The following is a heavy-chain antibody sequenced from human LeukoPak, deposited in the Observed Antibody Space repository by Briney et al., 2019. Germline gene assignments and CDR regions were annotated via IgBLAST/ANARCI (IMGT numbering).Heavy chain of an antibody. Sequence: GESLKISCKGFGYSFTNHWIGWVRQMPGKGLEWMAIIYPGDSDTRYSPSFQGQVTISADKSISTAYLQWSSLTASDTAMYYCARVNTAYYYFDYWGQGTLVTVSS. CDR2: IYPGDSDT. J-gene: IGHJ4*02. CDR3: ARVNTAYYYFDY. CDR1: GYSFTNHW. V-gene: IGHV5-51*01. D-gene: IGHD3-9*01.